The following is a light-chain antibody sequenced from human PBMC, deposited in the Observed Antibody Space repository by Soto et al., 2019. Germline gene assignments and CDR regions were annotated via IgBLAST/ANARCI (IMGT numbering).Light chain of an antibody. CDR3: ASWDDTLSGQVVV. CDR1: SSNIGSNY. Sequence: QSVLTQPPSASGTPGQRVTISCSGSSSNIGSNYVYWYQQLPGTAPKLLIYRNNQRPSGVPDRFTGSKSGTSASLAISGLRSEDEADYYCASWDDTLSGQVVVLGGGTLLNVL. J-gene: IGLJ2*01. CDR2: RNN. V-gene: IGLV1-47*01.